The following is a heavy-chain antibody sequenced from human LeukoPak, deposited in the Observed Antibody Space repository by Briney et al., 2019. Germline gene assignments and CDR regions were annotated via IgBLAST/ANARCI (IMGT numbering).Heavy chain of an antibody. CDR3: ARAPGAALD. D-gene: IGHD2-15*01. CDR1: GGSISSYY. V-gene: IGHV4-59*01. CDR2: IYYSGST. Sequence: SETLSLTCTVSGGSISSYYWSWIRQPPGKGLEWIGYIYYSGSTNYNPSLKSRVTISVDTSKNQFSLKLSSVTAADTAVYYCARAPGAALDWGQGTLVTVSS. J-gene: IGHJ4*02.